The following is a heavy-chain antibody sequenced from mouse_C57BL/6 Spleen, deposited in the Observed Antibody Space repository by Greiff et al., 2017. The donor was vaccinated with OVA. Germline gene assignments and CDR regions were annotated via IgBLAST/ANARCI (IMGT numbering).Heavy chain of an antibody. D-gene: IGHD2-4*01. V-gene: IGHV1-15*01. J-gene: IGHJ3*01. CDR1: GYTFTDYE. Sequence: QVQLQQSGAELVRPGASVTLSCKASGYTFTDYEMHWVKQTPVHGLEWIGAIDPETGGTAYNQKFKGKAILTADKSSSTAYMELRSLTSEDSAVYYCTNIYYDFPFAYWGQGTLVTVSA. CDR3: TNIYYDFPFAY. CDR2: IDPETGGT.